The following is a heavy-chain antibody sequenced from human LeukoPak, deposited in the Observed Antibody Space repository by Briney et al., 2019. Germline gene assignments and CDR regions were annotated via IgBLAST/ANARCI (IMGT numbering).Heavy chain of an antibody. Sequence: PGGSLRLSCAASGFTFDDYTIHWVRQAPGKGLEWVSLISWDGGSTYYADFVKGRFTISRDNSKNTIYLQMNSLRAEDTAVYYCAKDLRSRIAAAGAPDYWGQGTLVTVSS. V-gene: IGHV3-43*01. J-gene: IGHJ4*02. CDR2: ISWDGGST. D-gene: IGHD6-13*01. CDR1: GFTFDDYT. CDR3: AKDLRSRIAAAGAPDY.